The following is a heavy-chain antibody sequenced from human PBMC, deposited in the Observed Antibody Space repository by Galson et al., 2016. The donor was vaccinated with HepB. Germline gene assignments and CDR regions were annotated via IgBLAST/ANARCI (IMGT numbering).Heavy chain of an antibody. D-gene: IGHD6-13*01. Sequence: QSGAEVKKPGESLRISCKATGYRFTSHWIGWVRQMPGKGLECMGIFHPVDFETRYSPSFQGQVTISVDQSTSTAYLQWNSLKASDTAMYYCARLSYTSSLYGGGFFDYWGQGTLVTVSP. CDR3: ARLSYTSSLYGGGFFDY. J-gene: IGHJ4*02. CDR1: GYRFTSHW. V-gene: IGHV5-51*01. CDR2: FHPVDFET.